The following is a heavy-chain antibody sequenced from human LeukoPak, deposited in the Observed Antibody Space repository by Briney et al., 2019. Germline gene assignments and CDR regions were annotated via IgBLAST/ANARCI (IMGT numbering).Heavy chain of an antibody. CDR1: GFTFSSYS. D-gene: IGHD5-12*01. CDR3: ARSPDIVATITFDY. J-gene: IGHJ4*02. Sequence: GGSLRISCAASGFTFSSYSMNWVRQAPGKGLEWVSSISSSSSYIYYADSVKGRFTISRDNAKNSLYLQMNSLRAEDTAVYYCARSPDIVATITFDYWGQGTLVTVSS. CDR2: ISSSSSYI. V-gene: IGHV3-21*01.